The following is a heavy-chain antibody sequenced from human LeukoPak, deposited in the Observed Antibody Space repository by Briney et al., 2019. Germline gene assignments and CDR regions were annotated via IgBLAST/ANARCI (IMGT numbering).Heavy chain of an antibody. J-gene: IGHJ6*04. V-gene: IGHV3-66*01. CDR1: GFTVSRKY. CDR3: AELGITMIGGV. D-gene: IGHD3-10*02. Sequence: GGSLRLSCAASGFTVSRKYMSWVRQAPGKGLEWVSGGSTNYADSVKGRFTISRDNAKNSLYLQMNSLRAEDTAVYYCAELGITMIGGVWGKGTTVTISS. CDR2: GST.